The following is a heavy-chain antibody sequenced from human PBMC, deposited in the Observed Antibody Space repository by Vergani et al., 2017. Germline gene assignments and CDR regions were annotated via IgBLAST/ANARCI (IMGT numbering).Heavy chain of an antibody. J-gene: IGHJ6*02. Sequence: EVQLLESGGNLIQPGGSLRLSCGASGFTFSSYAMTWVRLAPGKGLQWVSAISGSGGNKFYTDSVKGRFTISRDNSKDTLYLQMNSLRVEDTAIYYCAKARDPNCKGGNCYSYYYGLDLWGQGTTVTVSS. V-gene: IGHV3-23*01. CDR2: ISGSGGNK. CDR1: GFTFSSYA. D-gene: IGHD2-21*01. CDR3: AKARDPNCKGGNCYSYYYGLDL.